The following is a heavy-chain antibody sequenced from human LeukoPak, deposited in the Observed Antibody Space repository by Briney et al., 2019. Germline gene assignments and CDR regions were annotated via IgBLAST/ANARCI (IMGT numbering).Heavy chain of an antibody. V-gene: IGHV3-74*01. J-gene: IGHJ4*02. CDR3: VGTIASRGSEY. CDR2: LPPDELGI. D-gene: IGHD6-6*01. Sequence: GGSLRLSCAASGFTFTNYWMHWVRQGPGMGLVWVSRLPPDELGIIYADSVKGRFTVSRDNAKNTVYLQMNNLRVDDTAMYYCVGTIASRGSEYWGQGALVTVSS. CDR1: GFTFTNYW.